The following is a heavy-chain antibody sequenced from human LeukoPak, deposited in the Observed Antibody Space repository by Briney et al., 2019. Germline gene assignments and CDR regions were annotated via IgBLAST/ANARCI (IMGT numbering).Heavy chain of an antibody. CDR1: GGSISSSNW. CDR2: IYHSGST. V-gene: IGHV4-4*02. D-gene: IGHD6-6*01. J-gene: IGHJ6*03. Sequence: SGTLSLTCAVSGGSISSSNWWSWVRQPPGKGLEWIGEIYHSGSTNYNPSLKSRVTISVDTSKNLFSLNLSSVAAADTAVYYCARARSSPGTSYCYHYYMDVWGKGTTVTVSS. CDR3: ARARSSPGTSYCYHYYMDV.